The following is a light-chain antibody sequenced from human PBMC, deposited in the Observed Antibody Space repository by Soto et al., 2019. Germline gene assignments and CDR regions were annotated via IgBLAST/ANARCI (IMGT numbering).Light chain of an antibody. Sequence: PGTLSLSPGERATLSCGASQTVTNNYLAWYQQKPGQAPRLLIYGASSRATGIPDRFSGSGSGTDFTLTISRLEPEDFAVYYCQQYGRSPQAAWT. CDR3: QQYGRSPQAAWT. CDR2: GAS. J-gene: IGKJ1*01. CDR1: QTVTNNY. V-gene: IGKV3-20*01.